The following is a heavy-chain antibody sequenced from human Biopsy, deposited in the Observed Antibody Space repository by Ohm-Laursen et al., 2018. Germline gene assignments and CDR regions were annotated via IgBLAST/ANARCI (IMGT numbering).Heavy chain of an antibody. D-gene: IGHD6-13*01. CDR3: ARTPILIVSAGLVYRHRRHLQGMDV. CDR2: VGWDDYQ. CDR1: GFSLSARGMC. Sequence: TQTLTLTCSFSGFSLSARGMCVSWIRQAPGKALEWLARVGWDDYQDYSASLQTKLSISKDTSNDQVVLTVNNVDPADTATYYCARTPILIVSAGLVYRHRRHLQGMDVWGQGIAVTVS. J-gene: IGHJ6*02. V-gene: IGHV2-70*11.